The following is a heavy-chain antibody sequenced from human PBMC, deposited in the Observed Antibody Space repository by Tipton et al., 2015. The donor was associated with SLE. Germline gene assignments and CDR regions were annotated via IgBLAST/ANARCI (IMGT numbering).Heavy chain of an antibody. J-gene: IGHJ6*03. CDR2: ISNGGGGRT. V-gene: IGHV3-23*01. Sequence: SLRLSCAASGFTFTTYAMNWVRQAPGQGLEWVSTISNGGGGRTYYADSVKGRFTISRDNSKNTVYLQMSSLRAEDTAIYYCAQEYLDYSYHMDVWGKGTTVVVSS. CDR1: GFTFTTYA. CDR3: AQEYLDYSYHMDV.